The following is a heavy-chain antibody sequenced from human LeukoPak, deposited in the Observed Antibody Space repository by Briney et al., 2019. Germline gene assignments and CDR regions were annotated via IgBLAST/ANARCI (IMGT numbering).Heavy chain of an antibody. V-gene: IGHV3-21*01. CDR2: ISSSSSYI. CDR3: ARGVRYSSSPNYFDY. Sequence: PGGSLRLSCAASGFTFSSYSMNWVRQAPGKGLEWVSSISSSSSYIYYADSVKGRFTISRDNAKNSLYLQMNSLRAEDTAVYYCARGVRYSSSPNYFDYWGQGTLVTVSS. D-gene: IGHD6-6*01. J-gene: IGHJ4*02. CDR1: GFTFSSYS.